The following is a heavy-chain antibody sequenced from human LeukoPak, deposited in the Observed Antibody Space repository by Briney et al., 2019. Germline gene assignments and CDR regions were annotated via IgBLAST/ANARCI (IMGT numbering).Heavy chain of an antibody. V-gene: IGHV3-21*04. CDR3: ARIRSTIFGVVPGPLDY. CDR1: GFTFSSYS. J-gene: IGHJ4*02. D-gene: IGHD3-3*01. CDR2: ISSSSSYI. Sequence: PGGSLRLSCAASGFTFSSYSMNWVRQAPGKGLEWVSSISSSSSYIYYADSVKGRFTISRDNAKNSLYLQMNSLRSDDTAVYYCARIRSTIFGVVPGPLDYWGQGTLVTVSS.